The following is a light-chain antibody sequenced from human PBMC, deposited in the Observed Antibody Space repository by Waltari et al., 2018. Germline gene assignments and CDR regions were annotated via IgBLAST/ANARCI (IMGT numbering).Light chain of an antibody. J-gene: IGLJ2*01. V-gene: IGLV3-1*01. Sequence: SYELTQPPSVSVSPGQTASIPCSGAKSGDKYACWYQQKPGQSPVLVLYQDTKRPSGIPERFSGSNSGNTATLTISGTQAMDEADYYCQAWDSSTYHVVFGGGTKLTVL. CDR3: QAWDSSTYHVV. CDR2: QDT. CDR1: KSGDKY.